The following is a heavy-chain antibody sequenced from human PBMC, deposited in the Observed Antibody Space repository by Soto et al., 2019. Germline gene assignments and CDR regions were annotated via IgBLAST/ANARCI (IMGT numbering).Heavy chain of an antibody. CDR3: ASGFGGDYPSEFDY. J-gene: IGHJ4*02. Sequence: ASVKVSCKASGYTFTSYGISWVRQAPGQGLEWMGWISAYNGNTNYAQKLQGRVTMTTDTSTSTAYMELRSLRSDDPAVYYCASGFGGDYPSEFDYWGQGTLVTVSS. CDR2: ISAYNGNT. V-gene: IGHV1-18*01. CDR1: GYTFTSYG. D-gene: IGHD4-17*01.